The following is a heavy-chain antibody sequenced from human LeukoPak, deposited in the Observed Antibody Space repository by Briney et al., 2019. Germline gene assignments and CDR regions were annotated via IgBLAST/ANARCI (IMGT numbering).Heavy chain of an antibody. V-gene: IGHV4-30-4*01. CDR1: GGSISSGDYY. CDR2: IYYSGST. CDR3: ARGIAAAGTPDWYFDL. D-gene: IGHD6-13*01. Sequence: SETLSLTCTVSGGSISSGDYYWSWIRQPPGKGLEWIGYIYYSGSTYYNPSLKSRVTISVDTSKNQFSLKLSSVTAADTAVYYCARGIAAAGTPDWYFDLWGRGTLVTVSS. J-gene: IGHJ2*01.